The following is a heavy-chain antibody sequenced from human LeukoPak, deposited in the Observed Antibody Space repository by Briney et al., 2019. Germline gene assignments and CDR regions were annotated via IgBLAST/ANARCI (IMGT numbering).Heavy chain of an antibody. CDR1: GLTLSSYE. D-gene: IGHD6-13*01. J-gene: IGHJ4*02. CDR2: ISRSYSTI. V-gene: IGHV3-48*03. Sequence: GGPLTLSCAPSGLTLSSYEMKWLRQAPAKGLDSVSYISRSYSTIYYADSVKGQFTISRDNATTSLYLQMNSLRADDTAVYYCARINLIAAFDYWGQGTLVTVSS. CDR3: ARINLIAAFDY.